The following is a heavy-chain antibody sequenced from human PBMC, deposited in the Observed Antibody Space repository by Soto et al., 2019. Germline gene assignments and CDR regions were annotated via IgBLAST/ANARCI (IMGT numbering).Heavy chain of an antibody. J-gene: IGHJ5*02. D-gene: IGHD5-18*01. CDR2: IFYSGST. CDR1: GGAIIRED. Sequence: SEALSRSGTGSGGAIIREDGGWIRQPPGRGLEWIGHIFYSGSTNYNPALKSRVTISVDTSKSQFSLKLSSVTAADTAVYYCAKDSGYTYGYFRWFDPWGQGTLVTVSS. CDR3: AKDSGYTYGYFRWFDP. V-gene: IGHV4-59*01.